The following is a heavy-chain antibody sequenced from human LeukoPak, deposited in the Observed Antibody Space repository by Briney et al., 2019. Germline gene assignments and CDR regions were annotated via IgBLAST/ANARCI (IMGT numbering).Heavy chain of an antibody. D-gene: IGHD2-21*02. V-gene: IGHV3-23*01. CDR1: GFTFSSYA. CDR2: ISGSGGST. J-gene: IGHJ6*02. CDR3: TRLPVVTANYGMDV. Sequence: QPGGSLRLSCAASGFTFSSYAMSWVRQAPGKGLEWVSAISGSGGSTYYADSVKGRFTISRDNSKNTAYLQMNSLKTEDTAVYYCTRLPVVTANYGMDVWGQGTTVTVSS.